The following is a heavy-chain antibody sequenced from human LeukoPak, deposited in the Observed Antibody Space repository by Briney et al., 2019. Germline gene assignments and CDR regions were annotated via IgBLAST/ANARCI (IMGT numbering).Heavy chain of an antibody. D-gene: IGHD4-11*01. J-gene: IGHJ4*02. V-gene: IGHV3-30*02. Sequence: QPGGSLRLSCAASGFSFSDFGMHWIRQAPGKGLEWVTLIRYDGSSTYYADSVKGRFTISRDTSKNTLYLQMNRLRVEDTAVYYCAKDRDDYGNDCWGQGILVTVST. CDR1: GFSFSDFG. CDR3: AKDRDDYGNDC. CDR2: IRYDGSST.